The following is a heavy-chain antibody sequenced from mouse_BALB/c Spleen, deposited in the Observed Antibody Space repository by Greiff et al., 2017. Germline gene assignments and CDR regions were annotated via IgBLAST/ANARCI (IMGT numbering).Heavy chain of an antibody. CDR3: ARCDGYYYAMDY. J-gene: IGHJ4*01. V-gene: IGHV5-17*02. Sequence: EVQRVESGAGLVQPGGSRKLSCAASGFTFSSFGMHWVRQAPEKGLEWVAYISSGSSTIYYADTMKGRFTISRDNPKNTLFLQMTSLRSEDTAMYYCARCDGYYYAMDYWGQGTSVTVSS. CDR1: GFTFSSFG. CDR2: ISSGSSTI.